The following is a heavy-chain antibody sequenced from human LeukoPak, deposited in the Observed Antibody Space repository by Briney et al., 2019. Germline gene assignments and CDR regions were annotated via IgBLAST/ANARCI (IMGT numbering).Heavy chain of an antibody. Sequence: PSETLSLTCTVSGGSISSYYWSWIRQPPGKGLEWIGYIYYSGSTNYNPSLKSRVTISVDTSKNQFSLKLSSVTAADTAVYYCARGGHEIDYWGQGTLVAVSS. CDR2: IYYSGST. CDR3: ARGGHEIDY. V-gene: IGHV4-59*01. CDR1: GGSISSYY. J-gene: IGHJ4*02.